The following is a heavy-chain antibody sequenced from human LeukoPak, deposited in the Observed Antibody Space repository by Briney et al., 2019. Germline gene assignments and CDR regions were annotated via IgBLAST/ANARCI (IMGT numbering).Heavy chain of an antibody. CDR2: INTNTGNP. V-gene: IGHV7-4-1*02. J-gene: IGHJ3*02. Sequence: ASVKVSCKASGYTFTSYAMNWVRQAPGQGLEWMGWINTNTGNPTYAQGFTGRFVFSLDTSVSTAYLQISSLKAEDTAVYYCASRTGTTGPDAFDIWGQGTMATVSS. CDR1: GYTFTSYA. CDR3: ASRTGTTGPDAFDI. D-gene: IGHD1-1*01.